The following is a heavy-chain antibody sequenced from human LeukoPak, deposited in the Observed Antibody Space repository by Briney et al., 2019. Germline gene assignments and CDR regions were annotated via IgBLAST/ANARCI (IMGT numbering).Heavy chain of an antibody. CDR1: GGSVSSSNYF. J-gene: IGHJ4*02. CDR2: IHYSGST. D-gene: IGHD6-19*01. V-gene: IGHV4-61*01. Sequence: SETLSLTCTVSGGSVSSSNYFWSWIRQPPGKGLEWIGYIHYSGSTNYNPPLKSRVTIPEDTSKNQFSLKLSSVTAADTAVYYCARRNSSGWYYFDYWGQGTLVTVSS. CDR3: ARRNSSGWYYFDY.